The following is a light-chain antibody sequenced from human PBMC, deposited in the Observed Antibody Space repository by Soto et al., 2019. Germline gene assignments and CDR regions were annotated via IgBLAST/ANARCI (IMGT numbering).Light chain of an antibody. CDR1: QGLANY. Sequence: DIQMTQSPSSLSASVGDRGTISCRASQGLANYLAWYQQEPGKVPELLIYAASTLHSGVPSRFSGSGSGTDFTLTISSLQPEDVASYYCQKYSSAPWTFGQGTKVEIK. CDR2: AAS. CDR3: QKYSSAPWT. J-gene: IGKJ1*01. V-gene: IGKV1-27*01.